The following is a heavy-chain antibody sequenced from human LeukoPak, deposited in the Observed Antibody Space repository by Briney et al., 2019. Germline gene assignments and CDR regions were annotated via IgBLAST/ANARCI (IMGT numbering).Heavy chain of an antibody. D-gene: IGHD6-19*01. CDR2: IHYSGST. V-gene: IGHV4-39*01. CDR3: ARLIAVGGRWFDP. CDR1: GGSIRSSSYY. Sequence: PSETLSLTCTVSGGSIRSSSYYWGWIRQPPGKGLEWIGSIHYSGSTSYNPSLKSRVTISVDTPKNQFSLNLSSVTAADTAVYYCARLIAVGGRWFDPWGQGTLVTVSS. J-gene: IGHJ5*02.